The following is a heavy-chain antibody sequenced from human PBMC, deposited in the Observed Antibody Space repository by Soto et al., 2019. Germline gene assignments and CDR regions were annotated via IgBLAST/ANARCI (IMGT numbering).Heavy chain of an antibody. CDR3: ASDIAALPPN. V-gene: IGHV3-30*03. D-gene: IGHD6-6*01. CDR2: ISYDGSNK. J-gene: IGHJ4*02. Sequence: ESGGGVVQPGRSLRLSCAASGFTFSSYGMHWVRQAPGKGLEWVAVISYDGSNKYYADSVKGRFTISRDNSKNTLYLQMNSLRAEDTAVYYCASDIAALPPNWGQGTLVTVSS. CDR1: GFTFSSYG.